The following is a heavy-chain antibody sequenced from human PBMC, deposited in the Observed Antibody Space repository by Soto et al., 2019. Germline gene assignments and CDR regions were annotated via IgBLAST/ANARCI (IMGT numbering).Heavy chain of an antibody. D-gene: IGHD3-10*01. CDR1: GGSISSGGYY. CDR2: IYSSGST. V-gene: IGHV4-31*03. CDR3: AREVVRGVMEAYYYGMDV. Sequence: SETLSLTCTVSGGSISSGGYYWSWIRQHPGKGLEWIGYIYSSGSTNYNPSLKSRVTISVDTSRNQFSLKLSSATAADTAVYYCAREVVRGVMEAYYYGMDVWGQGTTVTVSS. J-gene: IGHJ6*02.